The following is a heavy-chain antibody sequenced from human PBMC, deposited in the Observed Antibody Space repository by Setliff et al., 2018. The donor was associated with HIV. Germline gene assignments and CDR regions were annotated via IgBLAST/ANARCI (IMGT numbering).Heavy chain of an antibody. Sequence: SETLSLTCAVPNYSISSGYYWGWIRQSPGKGLEWIGSMYHSGSTYSNPSLKSRVTMSIDTSKNQLSQKLRSVTAADTAVYYCASGYNYAYSDYWGQGTLVTVSS. CDR2: MYHSGST. V-gene: IGHV4-38-2*01. CDR1: NYSISSGYY. J-gene: IGHJ4*02. CDR3: ASGYNYAYSDY. D-gene: IGHD5-18*01.